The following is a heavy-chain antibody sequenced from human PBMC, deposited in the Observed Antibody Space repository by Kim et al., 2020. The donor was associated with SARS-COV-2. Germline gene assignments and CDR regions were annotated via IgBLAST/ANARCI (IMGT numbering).Heavy chain of an antibody. D-gene: IGHD5-12*01. CDR2: IYYSGST. CDR3: ARLDAGGDGYNYLAYYFDY. CDR1: GGSISSSSYY. V-gene: IGHV4-39*01. J-gene: IGHJ4*02. Sequence: SETLSLTCTVSGGSISSSSYYWGWIRQPPGKGLEWIGSIYYSGSTYYNPSLKSRVTISVDTSKNQFSLKLSSVTAADTAVYYCARLDAGGDGYNYLAYYFDYWGQGTLVTVSS.